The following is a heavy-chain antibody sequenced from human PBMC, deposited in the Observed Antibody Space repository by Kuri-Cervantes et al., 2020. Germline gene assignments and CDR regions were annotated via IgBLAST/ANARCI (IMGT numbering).Heavy chain of an antibody. Sequence: SCAVSGGSISSSNWWSWVRQPPGKGLEWIGEIYHSGSTNYNPSLKSRVTISVDKSKNQFSLKLSSVTAADTAVYYCARDWGSGWGRGAFDYWGQGTLVTVSS. D-gene: IGHD6-19*01. J-gene: IGHJ4*02. CDR3: ARDWGSGWGRGAFDY. V-gene: IGHV4-4*02. CDR1: GGSISSSNW. CDR2: IYHSGST.